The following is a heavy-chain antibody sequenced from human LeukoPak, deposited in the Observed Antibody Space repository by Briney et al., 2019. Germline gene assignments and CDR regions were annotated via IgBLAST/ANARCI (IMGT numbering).Heavy chain of an antibody. J-gene: IGHJ4*02. Sequence: AGGSLRLSCAASGFTFSRFGMNWVRQAPGKGLEWISYISSSSSAIYYADSVKGRFTISRDNAKNSLYLQMSSLRDEDTAVYYCASGLELDYWGQGTLVTVSS. CDR3: ASGLELDY. V-gene: IGHV3-48*02. CDR1: GFTFSRFG. CDR2: ISSSSSAI.